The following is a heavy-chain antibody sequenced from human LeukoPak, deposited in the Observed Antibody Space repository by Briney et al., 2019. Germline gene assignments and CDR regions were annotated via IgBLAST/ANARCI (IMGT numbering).Heavy chain of an antibody. Sequence: ASVKVSCKASGYTLTSYGISWVRQAPGQGLEWMGWISAYNGNTNYAQKLQGRGTMTTDTSTSTAYMELRSLRSDDTAVYYCARVLKVTYYYDSSGYYWFDPWGQGTLVTVSS. CDR3: ARVLKVTYYYDSSGYYWFDP. CDR2: ISAYNGNT. J-gene: IGHJ5*02. CDR1: GYTLTSYG. V-gene: IGHV1-18*01. D-gene: IGHD3-22*01.